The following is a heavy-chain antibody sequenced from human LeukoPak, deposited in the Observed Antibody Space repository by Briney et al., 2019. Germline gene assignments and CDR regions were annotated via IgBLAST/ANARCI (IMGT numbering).Heavy chain of an antibody. J-gene: IGHJ3*02. V-gene: IGHV4-34*01. Sequence: SETLSLTCAVYGGTFSGYYWSWIRKPPEKGLEWIGEIHHSGSPNYNPSLKSRVTISVDTSKDQFSLKLSSVTAADTAVYYCARGAVKQQLVGTKRKFGAFDIWGQGTIVTVSS. CDR2: IHHSGSP. CDR3: ARGAVKQQLVGTKRKFGAFDI. D-gene: IGHD6-13*01. CDR1: GGTFSGYY.